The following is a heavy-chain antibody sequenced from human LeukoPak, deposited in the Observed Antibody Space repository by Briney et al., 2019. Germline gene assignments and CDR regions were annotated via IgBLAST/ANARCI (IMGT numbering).Heavy chain of an antibody. D-gene: IGHD1-26*01. Sequence: GGSLRLSCVASGFTFSSYWMNWVRQAPGKGLEWVANINQDGGEIHYVDSVKGRFTISRDNAKNSLYLQMNSLKTEDTAVYYCTTDRRSYYYFDYWGQGTLVTVSS. CDR3: TTDRRSYYYFDY. J-gene: IGHJ4*02. V-gene: IGHV3-7*05. CDR1: GFTFSSYW. CDR2: INQDGGEI.